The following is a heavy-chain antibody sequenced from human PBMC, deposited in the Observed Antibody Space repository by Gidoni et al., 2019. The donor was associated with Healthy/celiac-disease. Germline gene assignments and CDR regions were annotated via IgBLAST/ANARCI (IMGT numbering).Heavy chain of an antibody. CDR2: ISSSSSTI. V-gene: IGHV3-48*02. Sequence: EVQLVESGGGLVQPGGSMKLSCAASGFTFSSYSMNWVRQAPGKGLEWVSYISSSSSTIYYADSVKGRFIISRGNAKNSLYLQMNSLRDEDTAVYYCARDSGGSGWYGVIWGQGTMVTVSS. D-gene: IGHD6-19*01. CDR3: ARDSGGSGWYGVI. CDR1: GFTFSSYS. J-gene: IGHJ3*02.